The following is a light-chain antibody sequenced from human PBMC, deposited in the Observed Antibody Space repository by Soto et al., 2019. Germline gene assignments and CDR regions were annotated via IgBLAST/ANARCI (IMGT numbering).Light chain of an antibody. CDR2: KAS. CDR1: QSISTW. V-gene: IGKV1-5*03. Sequence: DIQMTQSPSTLSASVGDRVTITCRASQSISTWLAWYQQKPGKAPKLLIYKASSLESGVPSEFSGSGSGTEFTLTISSLQPADFATYCCQQYSTYPWTFGQGTQVEI. J-gene: IGKJ1*01. CDR3: QQYSTYPWT.